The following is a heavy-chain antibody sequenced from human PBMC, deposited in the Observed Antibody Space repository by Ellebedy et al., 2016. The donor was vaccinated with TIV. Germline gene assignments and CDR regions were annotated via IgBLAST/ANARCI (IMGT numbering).Heavy chain of an antibody. J-gene: IGHJ6*02. CDR1: GFTFSSYA. D-gene: IGHD6-13*01. Sequence: GGSLRLSXAASGFTFSSYAMSWVRQAPGKGLEWVSAISGSGGSTYYADSVKGRFTISRENAKNSLYLQMNSLRAGDTAVYYCARSIAAAGYYYYYGMDVWGQGTTVTVSS. CDR2: ISGSGGST. V-gene: IGHV3-23*01. CDR3: ARSIAAAGYYYYYGMDV.